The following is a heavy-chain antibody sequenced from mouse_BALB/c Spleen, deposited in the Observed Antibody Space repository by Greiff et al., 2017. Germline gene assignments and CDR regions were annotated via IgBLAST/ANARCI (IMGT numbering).Heavy chain of an antibody. CDR2: INPYNGDT. Sequence: EVKLMESGPELVKPGASVKISCKASGYSFTGYFMNWVMQSHGKSLEWIGRINPYNGDTFYNQKFKGKATLTVDKSSSTAHMELRSLASEDSAVYYCARGEIYDGYYYYAMDYWGQGTSVTVSS. CDR3: ARGEIYDGYYYYAMDY. CDR1: GYSFTGYF. D-gene: IGHD2-3*01. V-gene: IGHV1-20*02. J-gene: IGHJ4*01.